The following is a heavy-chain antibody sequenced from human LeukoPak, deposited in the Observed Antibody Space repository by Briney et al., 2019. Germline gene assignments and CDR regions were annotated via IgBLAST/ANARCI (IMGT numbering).Heavy chain of an antibody. CDR3: ARGPYSYDSSGAFDL. CDR1: GDSISSGDYY. J-gene: IGHJ3*01. D-gene: IGHD3-22*01. V-gene: IGHV4-61*02. CDR2: ISSSGST. Sequence: SETVSLTCTVSGDSISSGDYYWSWIRQPAGKGLEWIGRISSSGSTNYNPSLKSRFTISVDTSKNQFSLKLSSVPAADTAVYFCARGPYSYDSSGAFDLWGQGTMVTVPS.